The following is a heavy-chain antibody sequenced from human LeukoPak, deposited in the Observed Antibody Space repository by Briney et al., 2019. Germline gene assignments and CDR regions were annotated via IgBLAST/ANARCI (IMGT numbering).Heavy chain of an antibody. J-gene: IGHJ6*03. V-gene: IGHV4-38-2*01. CDR3: ARQHDSYYYYYIDV. CDR1: GYSISNGYY. CDR2: LYHSDSA. Sequence: PSETLSLTCAVSGYSISNGYYWVWIRQPPGRGLEWIGSLYHSDSAYYNTSLRSRVSMSVDTSKNQFSLTLSFVTAADTAVSYCARQHDSYYYYYIDVWGSGTTVTVSS.